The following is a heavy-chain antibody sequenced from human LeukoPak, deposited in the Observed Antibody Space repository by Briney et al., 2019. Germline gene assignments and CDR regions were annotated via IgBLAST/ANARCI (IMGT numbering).Heavy chain of an antibody. J-gene: IGHJ6*02. CDR3: ARDLGIAYCSGGSCYSYYGMDV. CDR1: GYTLTELS. V-gene: IGHV1-24*01. CDR2: FDPEDGET. D-gene: IGHD2-15*01. Sequence: ASVKVSCKVSGYTLTELSMHWVRQAPGKGLEWMEGFDPEDGETIYAQKFQGRVTMTTDTSTSTAYMELRSLRSDDTAVYYCARDLGIAYCSGGSCYSYYGMDVWGQGTTVTVSS.